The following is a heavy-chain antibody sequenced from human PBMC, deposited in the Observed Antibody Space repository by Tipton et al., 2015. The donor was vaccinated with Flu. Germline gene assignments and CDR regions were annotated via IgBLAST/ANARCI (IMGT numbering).Heavy chain of an antibody. CDR3: AREFYYDNSVYSEFRGFFDY. CDR1: GDSIRSSNYY. V-gene: IGHV4-39*07. Sequence: GLVKPSETLSLTCGVSGDSIRSSNYYWGWIRQPPGKGLEWIGNTFHSGNTYLNPSLKSRVTISIDTSKNQFSLKLSSVTAADTAVYYCAREFYYDNSVYSEFRGFFDYWGQGTLVTVSS. D-gene: IGHD3-22*01. J-gene: IGHJ4*02. CDR2: TFHSGNT.